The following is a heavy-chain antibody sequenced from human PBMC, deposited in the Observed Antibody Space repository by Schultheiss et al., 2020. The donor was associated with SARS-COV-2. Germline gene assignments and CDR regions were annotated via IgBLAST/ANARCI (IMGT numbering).Heavy chain of an antibody. D-gene: IGHD5-12*01. Sequence: GGSLRLSCAASGFTFSTYSMNWVRQAPGKGLEWVSSISSSSSYIYYADSVKGRFTISRDNSKNTLHLQMNSLRDEDTAVYYCTREHYSGYNYAMGYWGQGILVTVSS. CDR1: GFTFSTYS. V-gene: IGHV3-21*01. J-gene: IGHJ4*02. CDR3: TREHYSGYNYAMGY. CDR2: ISSSSSYI.